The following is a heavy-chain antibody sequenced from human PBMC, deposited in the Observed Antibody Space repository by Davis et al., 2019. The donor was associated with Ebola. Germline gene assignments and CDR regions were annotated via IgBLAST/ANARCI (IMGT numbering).Heavy chain of an antibody. CDR3: ARGWLRGGMDV. J-gene: IGHJ6*02. V-gene: IGHV6-1*01. CDR2: TSYKSKVYN. CDR1: GDSVPSAG. D-gene: IGHD5-18*01. Sequence: HSQTLSLTCAISGDSVPSAGLNCTRQFPSSVLEWLGRTSYKSKVYNDYAVSVKSRITINPDTSKNQFSLQLNSVTPEDTARYYCARGWLRGGMDVWGEGTTVTV.